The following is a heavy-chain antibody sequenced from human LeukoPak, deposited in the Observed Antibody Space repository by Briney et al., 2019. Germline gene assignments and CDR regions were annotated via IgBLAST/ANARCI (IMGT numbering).Heavy chain of an antibody. CDR1: GVSIRSTSYY. V-gene: IGHV4-39*01. J-gene: IGHJ4*02. CDR3: ASGYFVHTFDF. D-gene: IGHD2-2*03. CDR2: IYFSGNT. Sequence: SETLSLTCTVSGVSIRSTSYYWGWIRQPPGKGLERIGSIYFSGNTYYNPSLKTRVTISIDTSKNQFSLKLTSVTAADTAIFYCASGYFVHTFDFWGQGTLGTVSS.